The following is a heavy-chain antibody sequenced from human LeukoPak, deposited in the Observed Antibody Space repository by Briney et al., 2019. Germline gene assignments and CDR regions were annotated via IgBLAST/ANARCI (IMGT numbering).Heavy chain of an antibody. Sequence: PSETLSLTCTVSGGSINSYTFYWGWIRQSPGKGLEWIGSMYHSGSIYYNLSLKSRVTISVDTSKNQFSLKINSVTAADTAVYYCGTNYYGSGTYFKHPPPDVWGKGTTVTASS. D-gene: IGHD3-10*01. CDR2: MYHSGSI. CDR1: GGSINSYTFY. V-gene: IGHV4-39*07. CDR3: GTNYYGSGTYFKHPPPDV. J-gene: IGHJ6*01.